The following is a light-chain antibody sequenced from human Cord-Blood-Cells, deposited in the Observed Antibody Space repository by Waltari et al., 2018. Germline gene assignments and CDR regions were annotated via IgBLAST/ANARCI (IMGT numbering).Light chain of an antibody. CDR1: QSISSY. J-gene: IGKJ4*01. Sequence: DIQITQSPSSLSASLGDKATITCRASQSISSYLNWYQQKPGKAPKLLIYAASSLQSGVPSRFSGSGSGTDFTVTISSLQPEDFATYYCQQSYSTPLTFGGGTKVEIK. CDR2: AAS. V-gene: IGKV1-39*01. CDR3: QQSYSTPLT.